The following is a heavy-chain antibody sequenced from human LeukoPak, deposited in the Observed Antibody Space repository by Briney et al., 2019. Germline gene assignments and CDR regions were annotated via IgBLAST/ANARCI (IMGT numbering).Heavy chain of an antibody. CDR2: IDETWNT. CDR3: ARLDRPGGRTGDVFDV. V-gene: IGHV4-59*08. D-gene: IGHD3-22*01. Sequence: SETLSLTCTVSGGSISGYHWSGIRQSPGKGLEGIGYIDETWNTNYSPSLKSRVTMSLDMSKNQFSLEMNSVTAADTAMFYCARLDRPGGRTGDVFDVWGQGTMVTVSS. CDR1: GGSISGYH. J-gene: IGHJ3*01.